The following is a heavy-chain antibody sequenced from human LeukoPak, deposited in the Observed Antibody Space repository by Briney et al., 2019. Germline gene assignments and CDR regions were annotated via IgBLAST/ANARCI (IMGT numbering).Heavy chain of an antibody. CDR3: ASGPTFGGVIVIGEFDY. J-gene: IGHJ4*02. D-gene: IGHD3-16*02. V-gene: IGHV4-59*08. CDR2: IYYSGST. Sequence: SETLSLTCTVSGGSISSYYWSWIRQPPGKGLEWIGYIYYSGSTNYNPSLKSRVTISVDTSKNQFSLKLSSVTAADTAVYYCASGPTFGGVIVIGEFDYWGQGALVTVSS. CDR1: GGSISSYY.